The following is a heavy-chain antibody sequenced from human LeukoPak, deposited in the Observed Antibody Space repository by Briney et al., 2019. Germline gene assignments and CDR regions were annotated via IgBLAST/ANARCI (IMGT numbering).Heavy chain of an antibody. CDR2: IYYSGST. V-gene: IGHV4-59*12. CDR3: ARAAAAGTSDY. J-gene: IGHJ4*02. CDR1: GGSISSYY. D-gene: IGHD6-13*01. Sequence: SETLSLTCTVSGGSISSYYWSWIRQPPGKGLEWIGCIYYSGSTNYNPSFKSRVTISVDTSKNQFSLKLSSVTAADTAVYYCARAAAAGTSDYWGQGTLVTVSS.